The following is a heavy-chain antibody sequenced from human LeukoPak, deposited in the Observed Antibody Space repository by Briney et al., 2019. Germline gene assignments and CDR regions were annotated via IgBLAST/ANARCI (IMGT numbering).Heavy chain of an antibody. CDR1: GFTFDDYA. J-gene: IGHJ4*02. Sequence: GRSLRLSCAASGFTFDDYAMHWVRQAPGKGLEWVSGINWNSGSIGYADSVKGRFTISRDNAKNSLYLQMNSLRAEDTALYYCTKDYYGSGSCRAKCFDYWGQGTLVTVSS. CDR3: TKDYYGSGSCRAKCFDY. V-gene: IGHV3-9*01. D-gene: IGHD3-10*01. CDR2: INWNSGSI.